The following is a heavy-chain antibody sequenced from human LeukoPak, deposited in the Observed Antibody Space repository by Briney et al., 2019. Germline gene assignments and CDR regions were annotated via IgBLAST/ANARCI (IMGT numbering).Heavy chain of an antibody. CDR3: ARHPDYYDSSGHFYVEAFHI. Sequence: PSETLSLTCTVSGGSISSSSYYWGWIRQAPGKGLEWIGSVYYSGSTYYNPSLKSRVTISVDTSKNQYSLTLSSVTAADTAVFYCARHPDYYDSSGHFYVEAFHIWGQGTMVTVSS. CDR1: GGSISSSSYY. CDR2: VYYSGST. J-gene: IGHJ3*02. D-gene: IGHD3-22*01. V-gene: IGHV4-39*01.